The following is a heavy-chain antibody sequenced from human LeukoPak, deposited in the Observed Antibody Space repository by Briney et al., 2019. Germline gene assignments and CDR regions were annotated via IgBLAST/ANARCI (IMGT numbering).Heavy chain of an antibody. J-gene: IGHJ4*02. D-gene: IGHD4-17*01. Sequence: HPGGSLRLSRAASGFTFSNYAMSWVRQAPNKGLEWVSTIDGRGSSTFSADSVKGRFTISRDNSKDTLYLQLNSPRAEDTAVYYCAKAPFHGDSIPYYFDYWGQGSLVTVSS. V-gene: IGHV3-23*05. CDR1: GFTFSNYA. CDR3: AKAPFHGDSIPYYFDY. CDR2: IDGRGSST.